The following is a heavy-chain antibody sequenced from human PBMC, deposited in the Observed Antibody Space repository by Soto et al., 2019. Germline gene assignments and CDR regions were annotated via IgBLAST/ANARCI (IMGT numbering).Heavy chain of an antibody. Sequence: QVQLVESGGGVVQPGRSLRLSCAASGFTFSNYGMHWVRQAPGKGLEWVAVIWYDGSNKDYAASVNGRFTISRDNSKNTLYLQMNSLGAEDTALYFCARDEGPSRITIIGLITIIRDYFGMDVWGQGTTVTVSS. CDR2: IWYDGSNK. D-gene: IGHD3-3*01. CDR1: GFTFSNYG. CDR3: ARDEGPSRITIIGLITIIRDYFGMDV. V-gene: IGHV3-33*01. J-gene: IGHJ6*02.